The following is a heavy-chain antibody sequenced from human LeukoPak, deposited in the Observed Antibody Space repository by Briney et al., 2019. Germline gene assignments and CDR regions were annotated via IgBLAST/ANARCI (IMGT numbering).Heavy chain of an antibody. CDR1: GGSISSYY. CDR2: IYYSGST. CDR3: ASFPPYYYGMDV. J-gene: IGHJ6*02. Sequence: SETLSLTCTVSGGSISSYYWSWIRQPPGKGLEWIGYIYYSGSTNYNPSLKSRVTISVDTSKNQFSLKLSSVTAADTAVYYCASFPPYYYGMDVWGQGTTVTASS. V-gene: IGHV4-59*01.